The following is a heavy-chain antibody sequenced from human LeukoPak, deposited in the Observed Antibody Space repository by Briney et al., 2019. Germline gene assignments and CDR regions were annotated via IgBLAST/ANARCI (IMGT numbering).Heavy chain of an antibody. Sequence: GGSLRLSCAASGFTFSTFALDWARQAPGKGLEWVVGVSSDGSNTFYEDSVKGRFSISRDNSNNTLYLQLNSLRVEDTAVYYCAKGSGSYDYFDSWGQGALVSVS. J-gene: IGHJ4*02. CDR1: GFTFSTFA. D-gene: IGHD1-26*01. V-gene: IGHV3-30*18. CDR2: VSSDGSNT. CDR3: AKGSGSYDYFDS.